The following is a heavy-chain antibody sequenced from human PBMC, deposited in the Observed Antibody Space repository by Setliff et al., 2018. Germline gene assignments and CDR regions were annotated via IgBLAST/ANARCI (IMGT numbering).Heavy chain of an antibody. V-gene: IGHV1-69*10. CDR1: GGTFSSYA. D-gene: IGHD4-17*01. CDR2: IIPILGIA. Sequence: SVKVSCKASGGTFSSYAISWVRQAPGQGLEWMGGIIPILGIANYAQKFQGRVTITADESTSTAYMELSSLRSEDTAVYYCSEGAYGGPPPGREVRTSYYYGMDVWGQGTTVTVSS. J-gene: IGHJ6*02. CDR3: SEGAYGGPPPGREVRTSYYYGMDV.